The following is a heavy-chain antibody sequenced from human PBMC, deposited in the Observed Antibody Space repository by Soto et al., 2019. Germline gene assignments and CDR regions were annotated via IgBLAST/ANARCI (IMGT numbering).Heavy chain of an antibody. CDR1: GYSFTSYW. V-gene: IGHV5-10-1*01. J-gene: IGHJ6*02. D-gene: IGHD2-15*01. CDR3: ASMLGYCSGGSCPRGEYYYYGMDV. CDR2: IDPSDSYT. Sequence: GESLKISCKGSGYSFTSYWISWVRQMPGKGLEWMGRIDPSDSYTNYSPSFQGHVTISADKSISTAYLQWSSLKASDTAMYYCASMLGYCSGGSCPRGEYYYYGMDVWGQGTTVTVS.